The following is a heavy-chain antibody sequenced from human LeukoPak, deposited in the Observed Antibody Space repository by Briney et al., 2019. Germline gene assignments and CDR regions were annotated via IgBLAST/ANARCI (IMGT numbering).Heavy chain of an antibody. Sequence: PGGSLRLSCAASGFTLRSYVMSWVRQAPGKGLEWVSGISGSGDSTYYADSVKGRFSIYRDNSNNTLYLQMNSLRAEDTAVYYCARVLSGRGSLYDYYYYMDVWGKGTTVTISS. CDR1: GFTLRSYV. CDR2: ISGSGDST. CDR3: ARVLSGRGSLYDYYYYMDV. D-gene: IGHD3-10*01. V-gene: IGHV3-23*01. J-gene: IGHJ6*03.